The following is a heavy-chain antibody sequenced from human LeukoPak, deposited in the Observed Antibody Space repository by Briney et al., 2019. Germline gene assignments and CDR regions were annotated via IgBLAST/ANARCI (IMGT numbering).Heavy chain of an antibody. J-gene: IGHJ6*03. V-gene: IGHV3-21*01. Sequence: GGSLRLSCVVSGFTFSIFSMNCVSEARGKGREWVSSISSSSSYIYYADSVKGRFTISRDNAKNSLYLQMNSLRAEDTAVYYCARYCSSTSCYYDYYYMDVWGKGTTVTVSS. CDR1: GFTFSIFS. CDR3: ARYCSSTSCYYDYYYMDV. CDR2: ISSSSSYI. D-gene: IGHD2-2*01.